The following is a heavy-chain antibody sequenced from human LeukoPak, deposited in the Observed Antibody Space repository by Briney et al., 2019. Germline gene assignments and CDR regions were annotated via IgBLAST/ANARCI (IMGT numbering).Heavy chain of an antibody. Sequence: ASVKVSCKASGYTFTSNYIHWVRQAPGQGLEWMGMIYPRDGNTNYAQKFQGRVTMTRNTSISTAYMELSSLRSEDTAVYYCARGSGYYYYYYGMDVWGQGTTVTVSS. CDR3: ARGSGYYYYYYGMDV. V-gene: IGHV1-46*01. J-gene: IGHJ6*02. CDR1: GYTFTSNY. D-gene: IGHD3-22*01. CDR2: IYPRDGNT.